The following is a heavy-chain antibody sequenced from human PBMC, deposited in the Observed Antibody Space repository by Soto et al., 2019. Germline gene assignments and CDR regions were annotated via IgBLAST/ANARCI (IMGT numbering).Heavy chain of an antibody. CDR3: ARSPGGPMTPGDY. CDR2: INAGNGNT. Sequence: QVQLVQSGAEEKKPGASVKVSCKASGYTFTSYAMHWVRQAPGQRLEWMGWINAGNGNTKYSQKFKGRVPMTRDTAASTADRELSSLRSEDTAVYYCARSPGGPMTPGDYWGQGTLVTVSS. J-gene: IGHJ4*02. CDR1: GYTFTSYA. V-gene: IGHV1-3*05. D-gene: IGHD3-10*01.